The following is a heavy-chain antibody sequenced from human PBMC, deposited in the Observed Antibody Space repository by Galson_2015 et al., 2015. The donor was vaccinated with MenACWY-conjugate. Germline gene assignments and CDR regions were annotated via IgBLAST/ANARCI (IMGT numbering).Heavy chain of an antibody. J-gene: IGHJ4*02. D-gene: IGHD3-10*01. CDR3: TRGVAMVRGVITPPFFDY. CDR2: VYYSVST. V-gene: IGHV4-59*01. CDR1: GGSISSNY. Sequence: TLSLTCTVSGGSISSNYWSWIRQPPGKGLEFVGYVYYSVSTNYNPSLKSRVTISLDTSKNQFSLNLNSVTAADTAVYYCTRGVAMVRGVITPPFFDYWGQGTLVTVSS.